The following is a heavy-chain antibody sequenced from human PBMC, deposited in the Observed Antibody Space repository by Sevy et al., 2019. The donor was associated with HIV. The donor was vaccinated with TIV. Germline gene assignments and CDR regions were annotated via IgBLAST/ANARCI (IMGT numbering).Heavy chain of an antibody. J-gene: IGHJ4*02. CDR3: AGENAWGRGYS. D-gene: IGHD1-26*01. CDR1: GGSITSLY. Sequence: SETLSLTCTVSGGSITSLYWNWIRQPPGKGLEWIATFHYNGHINYHTSLKSRVTLSLDKSKNQFSLRLSSVTAADTAMYYCAGENAWGRGYSWGQGTLVTVSS. V-gene: IGHV4-59*08. CDR2: FHYNGHI.